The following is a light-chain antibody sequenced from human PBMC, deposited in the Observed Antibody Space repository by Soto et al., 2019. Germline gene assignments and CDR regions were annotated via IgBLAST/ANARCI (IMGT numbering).Light chain of an antibody. CDR2: GAS. CDR3: QQYGSSVWT. Sequence: EIVLAQSPGTLSLSPGERATLSCRASQSVTSNYVAWYQQRLGQAPRLILFGASSRATGIPDRFSGSGSGTDFSLSISRVEPEDFAVYYCQQYGSSVWTFGEGAKVKIK. CDR1: QSVTSNY. V-gene: IGKV3-20*01. J-gene: IGKJ1*01.